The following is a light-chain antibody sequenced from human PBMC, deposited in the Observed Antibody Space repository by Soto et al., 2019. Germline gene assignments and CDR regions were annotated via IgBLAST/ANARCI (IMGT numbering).Light chain of an antibody. CDR1: SSDVGGYNY. CDR2: DVT. J-gene: IGLJ2*01. CDR3: SSFASSIPLV. Sequence: QSVLTQPVSVSGSPGQSITISCTGTSSDVGGYNYVSWYQQHPGKAPKLLICDVTNRPSGVSNRFSGSKSGNTASLTISGLQTEDEADYYCSSFASSIPLVFGGGTKLTVL. V-gene: IGLV2-14*03.